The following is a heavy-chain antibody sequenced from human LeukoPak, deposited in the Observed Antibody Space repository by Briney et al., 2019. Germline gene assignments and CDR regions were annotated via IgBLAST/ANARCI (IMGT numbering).Heavy chain of an antibody. V-gene: IGHV3-23*01. D-gene: IGHD4-17*01. CDR2: ISGSGGSA. CDR1: GFTFSNFA. CDR3: ARDGWAVTHEVARYYYYGMDV. J-gene: IGHJ6*02. Sequence: AGGSLRLSCAASGFTFSNFAMTWVRQAPGKGLEWVSTISGSGGSAYYVDSVKGRFTISRDNSKNTLYLQMNSLRAEDTAVYYCARDGWAVTHEVARYYYYGMDVWGQGTTVTVSS.